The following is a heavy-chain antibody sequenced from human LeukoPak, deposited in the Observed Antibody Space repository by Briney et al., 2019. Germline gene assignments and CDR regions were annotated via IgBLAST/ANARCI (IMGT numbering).Heavy chain of an antibody. J-gene: IGHJ4*02. CDR3: ASHSSPRVCSVLQTFRLWFGELFSYFDY. Sequence: GPTLTLSCKASGYTFTSYGISWVRHTPGQGLEWMGGIIPIFGTANYAHKFQGRVTITADESTSTAYMELSSLRSEDTAVYNCASHSSPRVCSVLQTFRLWFGELFSYFDYWGQGTLVTVSS. CDR2: IIPIFGTA. D-gene: IGHD3-10*01. V-gene: IGHV1-69*13. CDR1: GYTFTSYG.